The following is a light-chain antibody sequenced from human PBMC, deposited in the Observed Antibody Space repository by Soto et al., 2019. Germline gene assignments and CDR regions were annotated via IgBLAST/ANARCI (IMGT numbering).Light chain of an antibody. J-gene: IGKJ1*01. CDR1: QSVMSRF. CDR3: LQYDTAPGT. Sequence: ENALTQFPGTLSLSPGERATLSCRASQSVMSRFFAWYQQRPGQAPSLLIYGASTRAPGIPDRFSGRGFGTDFTLTISRLEPEDFELYYFLQYDTAPGTFGQGTKVDIK. V-gene: IGKV3-20*01. CDR2: GAS.